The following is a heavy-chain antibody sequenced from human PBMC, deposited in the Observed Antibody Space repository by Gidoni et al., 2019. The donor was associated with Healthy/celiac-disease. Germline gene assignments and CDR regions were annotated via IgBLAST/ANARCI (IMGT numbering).Heavy chain of an antibody. Sequence: EVQLVESGGGLVQPGGSLSLSCAASGFTFSSYWMSWVRQAPGKGLEWVANIKQDGSEKYYVDSVKGRFTISRDNAKNSLYLQMNSLRAEDTAVYYCARVRSYYDFWSGYFDYWGQGTLVTVSS. CDR2: IKQDGSEK. V-gene: IGHV3-7*01. J-gene: IGHJ4*02. CDR1: GFTFSSYW. CDR3: ARVRSYYDFWSGYFDY. D-gene: IGHD3-3*01.